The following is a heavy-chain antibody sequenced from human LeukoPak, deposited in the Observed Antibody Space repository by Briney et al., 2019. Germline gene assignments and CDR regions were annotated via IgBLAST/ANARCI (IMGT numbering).Heavy chain of an antibody. D-gene: IGHD4-17*01. CDR1: GYSFTDHY. J-gene: IGHJ3*01. CDR3: ARDPNAGPTPDAFDL. CDR2: IEPKSGRT. V-gene: IGHV1-2*02. Sequence: GASVKVSCKASGYSFTDHYIHWVRQASGQGLEWLGWIEPKSGRTAYAQKFQGRVTVTRDTSVTMVYMELTRLTSDDTALYYCARDPNAGPTPDAFDLWGPGTLVTVSS.